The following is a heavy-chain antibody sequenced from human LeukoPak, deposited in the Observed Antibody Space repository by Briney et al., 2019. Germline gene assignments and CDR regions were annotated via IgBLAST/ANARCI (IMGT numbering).Heavy chain of an antibody. Sequence: SETLSLTCTVSGGSISSSSYYWGWIRQPPGKGVEWIGSIYYSGSTYYNPSLKSRVTISVDTSKNQFSLKLSSVTAADTAVYYCARQHSSYGDFNNWFDPWGQGTLVTVSS. CDR3: ARQHSSYGDFNNWFDP. D-gene: IGHD4-17*01. J-gene: IGHJ5*02. CDR1: GGSISSSSYY. CDR2: IYYSGST. V-gene: IGHV4-39*01.